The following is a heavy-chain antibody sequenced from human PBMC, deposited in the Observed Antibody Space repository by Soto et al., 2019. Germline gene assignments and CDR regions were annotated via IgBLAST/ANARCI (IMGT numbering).Heavy chain of an antibody. J-gene: IGHJ4*02. Sequence: SETRSLTCTVSGGSISTYYWSWFRQSPGRRLEWIGYIYYTGNTDYNPSLKSRVTISVDTSKNQFSLRLSSVTAADTAVYYCARVQSSYYDRAFDYWGRGILVTVSS. D-gene: IGHD3-9*01. CDR1: GGSISTYY. V-gene: IGHV4-59*08. CDR3: ARVQSSYYDRAFDY. CDR2: IYYTGNT.